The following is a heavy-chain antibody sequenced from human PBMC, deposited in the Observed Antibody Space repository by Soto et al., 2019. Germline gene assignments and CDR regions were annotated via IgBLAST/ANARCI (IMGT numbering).Heavy chain of an antibody. J-gene: IGHJ4*02. V-gene: IGHV3-30-3*01. CDR3: AREFYGDWYLGY. CDR1: GFTFSSYA. Sequence: QVQQVESGGGVVQPGRSLRLSCAASGFTFSSYAMHWVRQAPGKGLEWVAVISYDGSNKYYADSVKGRFTISRDNSKNTLYLQMNSLRAEDTAVYYCAREFYGDWYLGYWGQGTLVTVSS. D-gene: IGHD4-17*01. CDR2: ISYDGSNK.